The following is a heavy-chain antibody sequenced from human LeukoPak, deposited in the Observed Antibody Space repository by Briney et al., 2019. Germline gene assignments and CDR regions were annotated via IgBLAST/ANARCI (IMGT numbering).Heavy chain of an antibody. CDR2: IRNKAYGGTT. CDR1: RFTFSSYS. J-gene: IGHJ5*02. Sequence: GGSLRLSCAASRFTFSSYSMNWVRQAPGKGLEWVGFIRNKAYGGTTEYAASVKGRFTISRDDSKSIAYLQMNSLKTEDTAVYYCTREGVAAAGVYNWFDPWGQGTLVTVSS. V-gene: IGHV3-49*04. CDR3: TREGVAAAGVYNWFDP. D-gene: IGHD6-13*01.